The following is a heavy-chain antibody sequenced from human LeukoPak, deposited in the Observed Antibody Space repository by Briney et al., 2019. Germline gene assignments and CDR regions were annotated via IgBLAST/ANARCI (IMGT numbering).Heavy chain of an antibody. CDR1: GYTFTGYY. CDR3: ARAGYSGYPPQHDAFDI. J-gene: IGHJ3*02. Sequence: ASVKVSCKASGYTFTGYYMHWVRQAPGQGLEWMGWINPNSGGTNYAQKFQGRVTMTRDTSISTAYMELSRLRSDDTAVYYCARAGYSGYPPQHDAFDIWGQGTMVTVSS. D-gene: IGHD5-12*01. CDR2: INPNSGGT. V-gene: IGHV1-2*02.